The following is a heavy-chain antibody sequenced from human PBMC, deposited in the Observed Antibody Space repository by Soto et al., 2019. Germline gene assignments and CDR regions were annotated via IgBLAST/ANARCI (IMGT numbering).Heavy chain of an antibody. CDR1: GFTFGDYA. V-gene: IGHV3-49*03. CDR3: TGDTSGYYYASAIDY. CDR2: IRSKTYGGTT. Sequence: TGGSLRLSCTASGFTFGDYAMSWFRQAPGRGLEWVGFIRSKTYGGTTEYAASVKGRFTISRDDSKRITYLQMNGLKTEDTAVYYCTGDTSGYYYASAIDYWGQGTLVTVSS. J-gene: IGHJ4*02. D-gene: IGHD3-22*01.